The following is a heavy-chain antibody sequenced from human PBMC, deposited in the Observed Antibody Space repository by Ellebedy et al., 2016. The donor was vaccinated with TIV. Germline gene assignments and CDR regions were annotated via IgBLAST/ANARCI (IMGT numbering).Heavy chain of an antibody. CDR3: ARDSGVQLVRY. CDR1: GGSISSYY. CDR2: INYSGST. Sequence: SETLSLXXTVSGGSISSYYWSWIRQPPGKGLEWIGYINYSGSTNYNPSLKSRVTISVDTSKNQFSLKLSSVTAADTAVYYCARDSGVQLVRYWGQGTLVTVSS. J-gene: IGHJ4*02. D-gene: IGHD6-13*01. V-gene: IGHV4-59*12.